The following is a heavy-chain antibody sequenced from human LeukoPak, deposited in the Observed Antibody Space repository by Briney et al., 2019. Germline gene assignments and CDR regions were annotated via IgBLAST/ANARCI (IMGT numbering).Heavy chain of an antibody. V-gene: IGHV4-34*01. D-gene: IGHD4-17*01. J-gene: IGHJ4*02. CDR1: GGSFSGYY. CDR3: ARGHKFRDVPNDYGDCLAFDY. CDR2: INHSGST. Sequence: SETLSLTCAVYGGSFSGYYWSWIRQPPGKGLEWIGEINHSGSTNYNPSLKSRVTISVDTSKNQFSLKLSSVTAADTAVYYCARGHKFRDVPNDYGDCLAFDYWGQGTLVTVSS.